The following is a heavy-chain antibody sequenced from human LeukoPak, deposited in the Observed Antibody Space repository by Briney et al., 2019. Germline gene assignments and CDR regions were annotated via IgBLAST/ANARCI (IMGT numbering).Heavy chain of an antibody. D-gene: IGHD4-11*01. J-gene: IGHJ6*02. V-gene: IGHV3-21*01. CDR3: ARDRGSTYLKDYYYGMDV. CDR2: ISSSSSYI. CDR1: GFTFSSYA. Sequence: GGSLRLSCAASGFTFSSYAMSWVRQAPGKGLEWVSSISSSSSYIYYADSVKGRFTISRDNAKNSLYLQMNSLRAEDTAVYYCARDRGSTYLKDYYYGMDVWGQGTTVTVSS.